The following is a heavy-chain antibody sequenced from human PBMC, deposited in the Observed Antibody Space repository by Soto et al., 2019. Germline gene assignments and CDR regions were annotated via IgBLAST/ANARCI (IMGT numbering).Heavy chain of an antibody. V-gene: IGHV1-18*01. CDR3: ARDGWVVPAAMSWFDP. D-gene: IGHD2-2*01. CDR1: GYTFTSYG. CDR2: ISAYDGNT. Sequence: GASVKVSCKAPGYTFTSYGISWVRQAPGQGLEWMGWISAYDGNTNYAQKLQGRVTMTTDTSTSTAYMELRSLRSDDTAVYYCARDGWVVPAAMSWFDPWGQGTLVTVSS. J-gene: IGHJ5*02.